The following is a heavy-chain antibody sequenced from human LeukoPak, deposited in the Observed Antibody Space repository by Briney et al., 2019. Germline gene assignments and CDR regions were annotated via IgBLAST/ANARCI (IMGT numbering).Heavy chain of an antibody. CDR2: IYYSGST. CDR3: ARSPPQYGSGSYNWFDP. J-gene: IGHJ5*02. CDR1: SGSISSYY. V-gene: IGHV4-59*12. Sequence: SETLSLTCTVSSGSISSYYWSWIRQPPGKGLEWIGYIYYSGSTFYNPSLKSRVTISVDTSKNQFSLRLSSVTAADTAVYYCARSPPQYGSGSYNWFDPWGQGTLVTVSS. D-gene: IGHD3-10*01.